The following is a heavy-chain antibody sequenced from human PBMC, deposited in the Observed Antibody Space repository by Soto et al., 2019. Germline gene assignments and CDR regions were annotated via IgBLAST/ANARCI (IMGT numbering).Heavy chain of an antibody. CDR1: GFTFSSYG. CDR2: ISYDGSNK. CDR3: AKVSPSSSWVHMDV. J-gene: IGHJ6*03. D-gene: IGHD6-13*01. V-gene: IGHV3-30*18. Sequence: GGSLRLSCAASGFTFSSYGMHWVRQAPGKGLEWVAVISYDGSNKYYADSVKGRFTISRDNSKNTLYLQMNSLRAEDTAVYYCAKVSPSSSWVHMDVWGKGTTVTVSS.